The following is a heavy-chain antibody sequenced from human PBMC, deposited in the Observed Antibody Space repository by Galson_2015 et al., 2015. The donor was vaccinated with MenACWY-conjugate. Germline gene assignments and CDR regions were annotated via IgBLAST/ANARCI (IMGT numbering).Heavy chain of an antibody. CDR1: GFTVTSDY. Sequence: SLRLSCAASGFTVTSDYMTWVRQAPGKGLECVSIIYSGGTTYYAASVKGRFTISRDIPKNTLFLQMNSLRAEDTAVYYCARYVDRTFGVVGADDAFDIWGQGTMVTVSA. V-gene: IGHV3-53*01. D-gene: IGHD3-3*01. CDR2: IYSGGTT. J-gene: IGHJ3*02. CDR3: ARYVDRTFGVVGADDAFDI.